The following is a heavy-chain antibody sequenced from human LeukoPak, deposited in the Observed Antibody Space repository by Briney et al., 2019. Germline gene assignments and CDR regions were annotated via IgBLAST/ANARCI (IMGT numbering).Heavy chain of an antibody. CDR3: ARGLRFDWLPRGYYYGMDV. V-gene: IGHV4-34*01. CDR1: GGSFSGYY. J-gene: IGHJ6*02. D-gene: IGHD3-9*01. Sequence: SETLSLTCAVYGGSFSGYYWSWVRQPPGKGLEWIGEINHSGSTNYNPSLKSRVTISVDTSKNQFSLKLSSVTAADTAVYYCARGLRFDWLPRGYYYGMDVWGQGTTVTVSS. CDR2: INHSGST.